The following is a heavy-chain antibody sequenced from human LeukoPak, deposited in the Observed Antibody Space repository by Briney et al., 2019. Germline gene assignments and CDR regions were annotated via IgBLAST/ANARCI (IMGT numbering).Heavy chain of an antibody. J-gene: IGHJ6*02. CDR1: GFTFSSYA. V-gene: IGHV3-30-3*01. CDR2: ISYDGSNK. CDR3: ARESKAYYYGMDV. Sequence: PGGSLRLSCAASGFTFSSYAMHWVRQAPGKGLEWVAVISYDGSNKYYADSVKGRFTISRDNSKNTLYLQMNSLRAEDTAVYYCARESKAYYYGMDVWGQGTTVTVSS.